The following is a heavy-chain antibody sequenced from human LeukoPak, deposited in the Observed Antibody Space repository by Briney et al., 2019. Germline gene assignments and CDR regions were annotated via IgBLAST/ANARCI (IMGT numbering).Heavy chain of an antibody. CDR2: IYYSGST. D-gene: IGHD3-22*01. V-gene: IGHV4-61*08. CDR1: AGSFGGGDYY. CDR3: ARLAITMIVNRGAFDI. Sequence: SETLSLTCTVSAGSFGGGDYYWSWIPQSPGKGLEWIGYIYYSGSTNYNPSLKSRVTISVDTSKNQFSLKLSSVTAADTAVYYCARLAITMIVNRGAFDIWGQGTMVTVSS. J-gene: IGHJ3*02.